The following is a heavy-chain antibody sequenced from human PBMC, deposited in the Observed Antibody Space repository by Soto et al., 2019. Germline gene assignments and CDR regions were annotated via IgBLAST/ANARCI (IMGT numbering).Heavy chain of an antibody. CDR1: GGTFSSYA. V-gene: IGHV1-69*13. J-gene: IGHJ4*02. Sequence: ASVKVSCKASGGTFSSYAISWVRQAPGQGLEWMGGIIPIFGTANYAQKFQGRVTITADESTSTAYMELSSLRSEDTAVYYCATADQSRYYFSYFDYWGQGTLVTV. D-gene: IGHD3-3*01. CDR2: IIPIFGTA. CDR3: ATADQSRYYFSYFDY.